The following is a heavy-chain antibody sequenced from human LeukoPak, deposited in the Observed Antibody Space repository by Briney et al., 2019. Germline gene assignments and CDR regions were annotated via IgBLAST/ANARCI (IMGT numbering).Heavy chain of an antibody. D-gene: IGHD6-19*01. Sequence: PSETLSLTCTVSGCSISSYYGSWIRQPPGKGLEWIGYIYYSGSTNYNPSLKSRVTISVDTSKNQFSLKLSSVTAADTAVYYCAGGIAVAGTVYWGQGTLVTVSS. J-gene: IGHJ4*02. CDR2: IYYSGST. CDR1: GCSISSYY. V-gene: IGHV4-59*01. CDR3: AGGIAVAGTVY.